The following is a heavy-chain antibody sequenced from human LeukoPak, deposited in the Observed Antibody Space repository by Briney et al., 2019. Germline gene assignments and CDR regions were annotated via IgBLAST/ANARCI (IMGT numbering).Heavy chain of an antibody. CDR1: GYTFTSYY. D-gene: IGHD4-17*01. V-gene: IGHV1-46*01. J-gene: IGHJ5*02. CDR3: ARALGPTVTTGWFDP. Sequence: GASVKVSFKASGYTFTSYYMHWVRQAPGQGLEWMGIINPSGGSTSYAQKFQGRVTMTRDTSTSTVYMELSSLRSEDTAVYYCARALGPTVTTGWFDPWGQGTLVTVSS. CDR2: INPSGGST.